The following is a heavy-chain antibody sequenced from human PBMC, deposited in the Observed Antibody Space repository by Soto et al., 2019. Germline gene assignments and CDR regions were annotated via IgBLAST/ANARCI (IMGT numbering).Heavy chain of an antibody. J-gene: IGHJ4*02. Sequence: PGWSQRLSCAASGFTVDDYTMHWVRQAPGKGLEWVSLISWDGYGTYYADSVRGRFTISRDNSKNSLYLQMNSLRTEDTALYYCAKDPSNYEYYIDYWGQGPLVTVYS. D-gene: IGHD4-4*01. V-gene: IGHV3-43*01. CDR2: ISWDGYGT. CDR3: AKDPSNYEYYIDY. CDR1: GFTVDDYT.